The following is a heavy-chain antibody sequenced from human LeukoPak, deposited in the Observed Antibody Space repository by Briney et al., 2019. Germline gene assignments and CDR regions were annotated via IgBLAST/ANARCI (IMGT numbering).Heavy chain of an antibody. Sequence: GGSLRLSCAASGFTFSNYAMHWVRQAPGKGLEWVVVISYDGAYKTYAESVKGRFTISRDNSKNTVSVEMNSLRAEDTALYYCARVHLTRTFDSFDFWGHGTMVTVSS. J-gene: IGHJ3*01. CDR2: ISYDGAYK. D-gene: IGHD4-23*01. V-gene: IGHV3-30-3*01. CDR3: ARVHLTRTFDSFDF. CDR1: GFTFSNYA.